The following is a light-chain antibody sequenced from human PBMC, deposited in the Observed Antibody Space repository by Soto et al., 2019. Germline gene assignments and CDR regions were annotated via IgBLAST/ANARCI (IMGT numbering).Light chain of an antibody. CDR1: SSDVGGYNY. CDR3: CSYTTSNTRQIV. J-gene: IGLJ1*01. CDR2: DVS. V-gene: IGLV2-14*03. Sequence: QSALTQPASVSGSPGQSITISCTGTSSDVGGYNYVSWYQHHPGKAPILMIYDVSNRPSGVSNRFSGSKSGNTASLTISGLQPEDEADYYCCSYTTSNTRQIVFGTGTKLTVL.